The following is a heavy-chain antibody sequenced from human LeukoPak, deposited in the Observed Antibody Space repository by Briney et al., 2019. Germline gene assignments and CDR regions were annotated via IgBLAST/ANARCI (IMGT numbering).Heavy chain of an antibody. CDR1: GGSISSYY. D-gene: IGHD2-2*03. J-gene: IGHJ6*03. CDR2: IYTSGST. CDR3: ARLYLDIVVVPAAMMRDFYYYYYMDV. Sequence: SQTLSLTCTVSGGSISSYYWSWIRQPPGKGLEWIGYIYTSGSTNYNPSLKSRVTISVDTSKNPFSLKLSSVTAADTAVYYCARLYLDIVVVPAAMMRDFYYYYYMDVWGKGTTVTVSS. V-gene: IGHV4-4*09.